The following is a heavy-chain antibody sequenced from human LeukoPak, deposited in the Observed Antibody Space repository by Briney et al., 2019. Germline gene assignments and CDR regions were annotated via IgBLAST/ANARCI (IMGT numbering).Heavy chain of an antibody. Sequence: GGSLRLSCAASGFTFTSYAMSWVRQATGKGLEWVSVISGSGGSTYYADSVKGRFTISRDNSKNTLYLQMNSLRAEDTAVYYCAKSETMLVVVITTSFDYWGQGTLVTVSS. CDR1: GFTFTSYA. V-gene: IGHV3-23*01. CDR2: ISGSGGST. J-gene: IGHJ4*02. CDR3: AKSETMLVVVITTSFDY. D-gene: IGHD3-22*01.